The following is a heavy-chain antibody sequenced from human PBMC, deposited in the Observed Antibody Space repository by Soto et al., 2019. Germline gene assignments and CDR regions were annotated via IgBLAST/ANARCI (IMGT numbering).Heavy chain of an antibody. J-gene: IGHJ4*02. CDR2: SIPIFGTA. CDR3: ARRTMVRGVSTDDY. D-gene: IGHD3-10*01. Sequence: QVQLVQSGAEVKQPGSSVKVSCKASGGTFSSYAISWVRQAPGQGLEWMGGSIPIFGTANYAQKFQGRVTITADGSTSTAYMELSSLRSEDTAVYDCARRTMVRGVSTDDYWGQGTLVTVSS. V-gene: IGHV1-69*01. CDR1: GGTFSSYA.